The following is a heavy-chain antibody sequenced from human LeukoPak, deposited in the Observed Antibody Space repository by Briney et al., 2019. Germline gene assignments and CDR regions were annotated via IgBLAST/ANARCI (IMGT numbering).Heavy chain of an antibody. J-gene: IGHJ1*01. CDR2: INHSGST. V-gene: IGHV4-34*01. CDR1: GGSFSGYY. Sequence: SETLSLTCAVYGGSFSGYYWSWIRQPPGKGLEWIREINHSGSTNYNPSLKSRVTISVDTSKNQFSLKLSSVTAADTAVYYCARNMVRGRYFQHWGQGALVNVSS. CDR3: ARNMVRGRYFQH. D-gene: IGHD3-10*01.